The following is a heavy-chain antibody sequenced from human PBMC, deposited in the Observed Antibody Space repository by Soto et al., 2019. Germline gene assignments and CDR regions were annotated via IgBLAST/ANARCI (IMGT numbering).Heavy chain of an antibody. CDR3: AKDYGGYGGAYYGYFDN. J-gene: IGHJ4*02. CDR1: GFTSDEYA. CDR2: ISRNSDTI. Sequence: PGGSLRLSCAASGFTSDEYAMHWVRQAPGKGLEWVSGISRNSDTIDYENSVQGRFTISRDNAKNSLYMQRDSVRGEDTAFYYCAKDYGGYGGAYYGYFDNWGQGAVVTVPS. D-gene: IGHD3-16*01. V-gene: IGHV3-9*02.